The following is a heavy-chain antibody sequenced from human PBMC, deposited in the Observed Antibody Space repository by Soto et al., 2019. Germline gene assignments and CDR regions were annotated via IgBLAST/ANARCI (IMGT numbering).Heavy chain of an antibody. D-gene: IGHD3-10*01. V-gene: IGHV1-69*02. Sequence: QVQLVQSGAEVKKPGSSVTVSCKASGDTFTFYSINWVRQAPGLGLEWMGRINPILSMSNYAQRFQGRVMLTADKSTSTAYMELSSLRSKDTAMYYCASSYGSGYRAFDYWGQGALVTVSS. J-gene: IGHJ4*02. CDR2: INPILSMS. CDR3: ASSYGSGYRAFDY. CDR1: GDTFTFYS.